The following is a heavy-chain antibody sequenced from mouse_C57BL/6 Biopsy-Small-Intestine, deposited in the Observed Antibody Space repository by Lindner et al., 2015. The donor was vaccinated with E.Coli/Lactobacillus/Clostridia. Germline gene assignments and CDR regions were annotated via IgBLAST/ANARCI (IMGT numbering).Heavy chain of an antibody. V-gene: IGHV5-6*01. Sequence: VQLQESGGDLVKPGGSLKLSCAASGFTFSSYGMSWVRQTPDKRLEWVATISSGGSYTYYPDSVKGRFTISRDNAKNTLYLQMSSLKSEDTAMYYCARHPGTQTFSFDYWGQGTTLTVSS. J-gene: IGHJ2*01. CDR3: ARHPGTQTFSFDY. CDR1: GFTFSSYG. D-gene: IGHD4-1*01. CDR2: ISSGGSYT.